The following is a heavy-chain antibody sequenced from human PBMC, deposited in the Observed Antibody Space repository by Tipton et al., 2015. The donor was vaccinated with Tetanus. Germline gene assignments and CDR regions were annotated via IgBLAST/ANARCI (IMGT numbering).Heavy chain of an antibody. D-gene: IGHD3-22*01. V-gene: IGHV1-2*02. CDR2: INPNSGGT. J-gene: IGHJ4*02. CDR1: GYTFTGYY. Sequence: QVQLVQSGAEVKKPGASVKVSCKASGYTFTGYYMHWARQAPGQGLEWMGWINPNSGGTNYAQKFQGRVTMTRDTSISTAYMEVSRLRSDYTAIYYCARGMDYVSSGIDDFWGQETLVTVSS. CDR3: ARGMDYVSSGIDDF.